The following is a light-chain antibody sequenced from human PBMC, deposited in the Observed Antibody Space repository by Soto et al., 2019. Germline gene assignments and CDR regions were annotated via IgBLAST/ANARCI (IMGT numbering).Light chain of an antibody. CDR3: QQRSNWLT. J-gene: IGKJ4*01. CDR1: QSVSSY. CDR2: DAS. Sequence: EILLTLSPATLSLSAGESATLSCRASQSVSSYLAWYQQKPGQAPRLLIYDASNRATGIPARLSGSGSGTDFTLTISSLEPEDFAVYYCQQRSNWLTFGGGTKVDIK. V-gene: IGKV3-11*01.